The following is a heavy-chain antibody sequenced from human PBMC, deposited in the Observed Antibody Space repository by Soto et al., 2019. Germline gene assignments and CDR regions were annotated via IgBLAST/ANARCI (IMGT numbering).Heavy chain of an antibody. CDR3: ARDLIVGATDAFDI. CDR1: GYTLTELS. D-gene: IGHD1-26*01. V-gene: IGHV1-24*01. CDR2: FDPEDGET. J-gene: IGHJ3*02. Sequence: GASVKVSCKVSGYTLTELSMHWVRQAPGKGLEWMGGFDPEDGETIYAQKFQGRVTMTEDTSTDTAYMELSSLRDEDTAVYYCARDLIVGATDAFDIWGQGTMVTVSS.